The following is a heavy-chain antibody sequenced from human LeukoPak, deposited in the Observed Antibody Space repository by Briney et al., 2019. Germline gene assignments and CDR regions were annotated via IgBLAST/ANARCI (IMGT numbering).Heavy chain of an antibody. CDR3: ARWGPEGWYFDL. V-gene: IGHV1-69*06. CDR1: GGTFSSYA. Sequence: SVKLSCKASGGTFSSYAISWVRQAPGQGLEWMGGIIPIFGTANYAQKFQGRVTSTADKSTSTAYMELSSLRSEDTAVYYCARWGPEGWYFDLWGRGTLVTVSS. CDR2: IIPIFGTA. D-gene: IGHD3-16*01. J-gene: IGHJ2*01.